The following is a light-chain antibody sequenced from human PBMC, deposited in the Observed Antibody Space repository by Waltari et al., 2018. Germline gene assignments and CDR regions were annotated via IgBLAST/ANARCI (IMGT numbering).Light chain of an antibody. CDR2: VAS. J-gene: IGKJ3*01. Sequence: DIQMTQSPSSLSASVGDRVTITCRASQSISSYLNWYQQKPGKVPKLLIYVASTLQSGVPSRFSGSGSGTDFTLTISSLQPEDVATYYCQKYNSAPLTFGPGTKVDIK. CDR3: QKYNSAPLT. CDR1: QSISSY. V-gene: IGKV1-27*01.